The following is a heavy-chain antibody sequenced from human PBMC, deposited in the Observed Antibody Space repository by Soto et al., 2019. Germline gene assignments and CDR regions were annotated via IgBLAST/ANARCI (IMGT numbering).Heavy chain of an antibody. CDR2: ISTYNGNT. V-gene: IGHV1-18*01. CDR1: GYTFITYG. Sequence: QVPLVQSGAEVKKPGASVKVSCKASGYTFITYGVSWVRQAPGQGLDWLGWISTYNGNTRYAERLQGTVTMTTDTTTNTAYMELRNLRSDDTAVYYCARGPTDYYDNSANYFLDYWGQGTLVTVSS. CDR3: ARGPTDYYDNSANYFLDY. D-gene: IGHD3-22*01. J-gene: IGHJ4*02.